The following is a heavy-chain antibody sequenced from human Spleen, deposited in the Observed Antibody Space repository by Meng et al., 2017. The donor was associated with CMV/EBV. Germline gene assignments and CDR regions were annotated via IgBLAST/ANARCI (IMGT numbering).Heavy chain of an antibody. CDR1: TFTVSTYY. CDR2: IYSGGST. Sequence: GESLKISCAASTFTVSTYYMSWVRQAPGKGLECVSVIYSGGSTYYADSVKGRFTISKDNAKNTLYLQMNSLRAEDTAVYYCARDWCTSTSCYYYYYYGLDVWGQGTTVTVSS. CDR3: ARDWCTSTSCYYYYYYGLDV. D-gene: IGHD2-2*01. J-gene: IGHJ6*02. V-gene: IGHV3-66*01.